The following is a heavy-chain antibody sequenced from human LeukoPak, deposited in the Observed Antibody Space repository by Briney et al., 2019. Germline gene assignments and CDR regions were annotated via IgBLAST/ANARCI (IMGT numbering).Heavy chain of an antibody. CDR1: GFTFSNAW. D-gene: IGHD1-7*01. Sequence: GGSLRLSCAASGFTFSNAWMNWVRQAPGKGLEWVGRIKSKTDGGTTDYVALVKGRFTISRDDSKNMLYLQMNSLKIEDTAVYYCTTDEDWNYARKDVWGQGATVIVSS. CDR2: IKSKTDGGTT. J-gene: IGHJ6*02. CDR3: TTDEDWNYARKDV. V-gene: IGHV3-15*01.